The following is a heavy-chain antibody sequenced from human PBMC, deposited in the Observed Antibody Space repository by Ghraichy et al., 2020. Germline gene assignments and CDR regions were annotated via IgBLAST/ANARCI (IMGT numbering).Heavy chain of an antibody. CDR2: IKSKTDGGTT. CDR3: TTVSPPQEGSMYQLLRIYYYYGMDV. CDR1: GFTFSNAW. D-gene: IGHD2-2*01. V-gene: IGHV3-15*01. Sequence: GGSLRLSCAASGFTFSNAWMSWVRQAPGKGLEWVGRIKSKTDGGTTDYAAPVKGRFTISRDDSKNTLYLQMNSLKTEDTAVYYCTTVSPPQEGSMYQLLRIYYYYGMDVWGQGTTVTVSS. J-gene: IGHJ6*02.